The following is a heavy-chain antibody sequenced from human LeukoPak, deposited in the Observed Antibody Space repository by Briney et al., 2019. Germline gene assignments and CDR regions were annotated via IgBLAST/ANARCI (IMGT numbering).Heavy chain of an antibody. Sequence: ASVKVSCKASGYTFTSYGISWVRQAPGQGLEWMGWISAYNGNTNYAQKLQGRVTMTTDTSTSTAYMELRSLRSDDTAVYYCARLGDHEIIGQLMDVWGQGTTVTVSS. CDR2: ISAYNGNT. J-gene: IGHJ6*02. CDR3: ARLGDHEIIGQLMDV. V-gene: IGHV1-18*01. CDR1: GYTFTSYG. D-gene: IGHD6-6*01.